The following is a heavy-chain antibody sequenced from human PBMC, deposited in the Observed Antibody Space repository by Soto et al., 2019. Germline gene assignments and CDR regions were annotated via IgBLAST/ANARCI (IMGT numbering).Heavy chain of an antibody. Sequence: GGSLRLSCAASGFTFSSYAMSWVRQAPGKGLEWVSAISGSGGSTYYADSVKGRFTISRDNSKNTLYLQMNSLRAEDTAVYYCAKAEGPLPYYYYGMDVWGQGTTVTVSS. J-gene: IGHJ6*02. CDR3: AKAEGPLPYYYYGMDV. V-gene: IGHV3-23*01. CDR1: GFTFSSYA. CDR2: ISGSGGST.